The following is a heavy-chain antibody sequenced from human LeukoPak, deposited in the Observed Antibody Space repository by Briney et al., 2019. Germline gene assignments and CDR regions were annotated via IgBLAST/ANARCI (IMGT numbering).Heavy chain of an antibody. Sequence: ASVKVSCKVSGYTLTELSMHWVRQAPGKGLEWMGGFDPEDGETIYAQKFQGRVTMTEDTSTDTAYMELSSLRSEDTAVYYCATGGVAAAGNHYFGYWGQGTLVTVSS. D-gene: IGHD6-13*01. CDR1: GYTLTELS. V-gene: IGHV1-24*01. J-gene: IGHJ4*02. CDR3: ATGGVAAAGNHYFGY. CDR2: FDPEDGET.